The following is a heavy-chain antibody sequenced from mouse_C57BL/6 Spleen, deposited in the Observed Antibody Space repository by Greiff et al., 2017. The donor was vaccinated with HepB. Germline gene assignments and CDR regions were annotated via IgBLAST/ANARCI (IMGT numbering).Heavy chain of an antibody. CDR2: IDPSDSYT. V-gene: IGHV1-69*01. Sequence: QVQLQQPGAELVMPGASVKLSCKASGYTFTSYWMHWVKQRPGQGLEWIGEIDPSDSYTNYNQKFKGKSTLTVDKSSSTAYMQLRSLTSEDSAVYDCALITTVVPFAYWGQGTLVTVSA. D-gene: IGHD1-1*01. CDR3: ALITTVVPFAY. J-gene: IGHJ3*01. CDR1: GYTFTSYW.